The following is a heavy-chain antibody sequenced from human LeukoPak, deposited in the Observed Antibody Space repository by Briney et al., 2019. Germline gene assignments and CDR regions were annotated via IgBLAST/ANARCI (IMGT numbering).Heavy chain of an antibody. Sequence: PGGSLRLSCAASGFTFSSYAMSWVRQAPGKGLEWVSAISGSGGSTYYADSVKGRFTISRDNSKNTLYLQMNSLRAEDTAVYYCAKDHYDYVWGSYRYAPWYFDLWGRGTLVTVSS. J-gene: IGHJ2*01. CDR3: AKDHYDYVWGSYRYAPWYFDL. D-gene: IGHD3-16*02. CDR1: GFTFSSYA. V-gene: IGHV3-23*01. CDR2: ISGSGGST.